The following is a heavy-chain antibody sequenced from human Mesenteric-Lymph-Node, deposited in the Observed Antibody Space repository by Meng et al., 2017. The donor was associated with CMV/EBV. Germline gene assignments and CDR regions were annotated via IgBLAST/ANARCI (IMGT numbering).Heavy chain of an antibody. CDR1: GYTFTTYG. CDR2: IIPIFGTA. J-gene: IGHJ5*02. CDR3: ARRDRWQSWNWFDP. Sequence: SLKVSCKASGYTFTTYGISWVRQAPGQGLEWMGGIIPIFGTANYAQKFQGRVTITTDESTSTAYMELSSLRSEDTAVYYCARRDRWQSWNWFDPWGQGTLVTVSS. V-gene: IGHV1-69*05. D-gene: IGHD4-23*01.